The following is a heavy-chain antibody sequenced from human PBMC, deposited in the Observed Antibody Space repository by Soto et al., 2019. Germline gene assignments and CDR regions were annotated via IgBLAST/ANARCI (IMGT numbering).Heavy chain of an antibody. D-gene: IGHD3-3*01. CDR3: ARAYDFWSGYRVVRWFDP. V-gene: IGHV1-8*01. J-gene: IGHJ5*02. Sequence: ASVKVSCKASGYTFTSYDINWVRQATGQGLEWMGWMNPNSGNTGYAQKFQGRVTMTRNTSISTAYMELSSLRSEDTAVYYCARAYDFWSGYRVVRWFDPWGQGTLVTVSS. CDR2: MNPNSGNT. CDR1: GYTFTSYD.